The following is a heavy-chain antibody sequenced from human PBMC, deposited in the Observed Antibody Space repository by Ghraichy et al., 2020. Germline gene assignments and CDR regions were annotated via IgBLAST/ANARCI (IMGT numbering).Heavy chain of an antibody. Sequence: SVKVSCKASGGTFSSYAISWVRQAPGQGLEWMGGIIPIFGTANYAQKFQGRVTITADESTSTAYMELSSLRSEDTAVYYCARGFGIRLNYYYGMDVWGQGTTVTVSS. CDR3: ARGFGIRLNYYYGMDV. CDR1: GGTFSSYA. V-gene: IGHV1-69*13. CDR2: IIPIFGTA. D-gene: IGHD2-21*01. J-gene: IGHJ6*02.